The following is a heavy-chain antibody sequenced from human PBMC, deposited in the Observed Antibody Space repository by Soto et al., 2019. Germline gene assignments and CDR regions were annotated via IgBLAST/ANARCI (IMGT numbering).Heavy chain of an antibody. CDR2: TIDSGGRS. J-gene: IGHJ4*02. CDR3: AKDKMEQWLVGGYYDY. V-gene: IGHV3-23*01. Sequence: GWSLRLSCAASVFTFISHAMSWVRQAPGKGLEWVSSTIDSGGRSHHADSVRGRFTISRDNSKNTLYLQMNSLRADDTAIYYCAKDKMEQWLVGGYYDYWGQGALVTVSS. CDR1: VFTFISHA. D-gene: IGHD6-19*01.